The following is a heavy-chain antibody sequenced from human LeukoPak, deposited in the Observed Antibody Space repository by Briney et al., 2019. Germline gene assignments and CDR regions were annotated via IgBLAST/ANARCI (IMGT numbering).Heavy chain of an antibody. Sequence: SETLSLTCTVSGGSISSSYWTWIRQPPGKGLEWIGFIYYSGATNYNPSLKSRVTISLDTSKNQFSLRLSSVTAADTAVYYCARDLLTGRDGMDFWGQGTTVTVSS. D-gene: IGHD3-9*01. V-gene: IGHV4-59*01. J-gene: IGHJ6*02. CDR1: GGSISSSY. CDR3: ARDLLTGRDGMDF. CDR2: IYYSGAT.